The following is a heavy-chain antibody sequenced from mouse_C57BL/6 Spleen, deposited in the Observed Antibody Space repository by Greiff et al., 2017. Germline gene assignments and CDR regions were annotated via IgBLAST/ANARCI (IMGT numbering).Heavy chain of an antibody. CDR3: ASGQLEREGYYFDY. D-gene: IGHD4-1*02. J-gene: IGHJ2*01. CDR1: GYTFTSYG. CDR2: IYIGNGYT. Sequence: EVQLQQSGAELVRPGSSVKMSCTTSGYTFTSYGINWVKQRPGQGLEWIGYIYIGNGYTEYNEKFKGKATLTSDTSSSTAYMQLSSLTSEDSAIXVCASGQLEREGYYFDYWGQGTTLTVSS. V-gene: IGHV1-58*01.